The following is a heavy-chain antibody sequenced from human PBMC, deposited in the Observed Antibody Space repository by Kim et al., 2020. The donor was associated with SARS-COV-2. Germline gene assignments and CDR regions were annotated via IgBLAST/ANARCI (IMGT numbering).Heavy chain of an antibody. CDR1: GYTFTSYA. D-gene: IGHD3-10*01. CDR3: ARGPQGLLWFGEYGMDV. V-gene: IGHV7-4-1*02. Sequence: ASVKVSCKASGYTFTSYAMNWVRQAPGQGLEWMGWINTNTGNPTYAQGFTGRFVFSLDTSVSTAYLQISSLKAEDTAVYYCARGPQGLLWFGEYGMDVWGQGTTVTVSS. CDR2: INTNTGNP. J-gene: IGHJ6*02.